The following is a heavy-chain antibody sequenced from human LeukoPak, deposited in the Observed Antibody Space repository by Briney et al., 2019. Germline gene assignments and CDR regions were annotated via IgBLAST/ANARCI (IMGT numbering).Heavy chain of an antibody. D-gene: IGHD6-13*01. CDR1: GGSIPSYY. Sequence: SETLSLTCTVSGGSIPSYYWTWIRQPPGKGLEWIGYVFYSGDTNYNPSLKSRVTISVDASRNQFSLRLRSVTAADTALYYCARGIATAGTLDFWGQGTLVTVSS. V-gene: IGHV4-59*13. CDR2: VFYSGDT. J-gene: IGHJ4*02. CDR3: ARGIATAGTLDF.